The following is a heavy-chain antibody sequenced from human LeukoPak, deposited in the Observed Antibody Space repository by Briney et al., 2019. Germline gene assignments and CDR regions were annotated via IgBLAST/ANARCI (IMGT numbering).Heavy chain of an antibody. V-gene: IGHV1-8*03. CDR1: GYTFTSYD. CDR3: ARFPRRDIAARVY. D-gene: IGHD6-6*01. CDR2: MNPNSGNT. J-gene: IGHJ4*02. Sequence: EASVKVSCKASGYTFTSYDINWVRQATGQVLEWMGWMNPNSGNTGYAQKFQGRVTITRNTSISTAYMELSSLRSEDTAVYYCARFPRRDIAARVYWGQGTLVTVSS.